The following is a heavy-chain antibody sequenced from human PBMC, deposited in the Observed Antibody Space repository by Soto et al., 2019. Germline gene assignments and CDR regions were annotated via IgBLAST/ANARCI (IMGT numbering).Heavy chain of an antibody. V-gene: IGHV4-59*12. CDR3: ARGYQLLDY. CDR1: GGSISSYD. Sequence: NPSETLSLTCTVSGGSISSYDWSWIRQHPAKGLEWIGYIYYSGSTYYNPSLKSRVTISVDTSRNQFSLKLSSVTAADTAVYFCARGYQLLDYWGQGTLVTVSS. D-gene: IGHD2-2*01. J-gene: IGHJ4*02. CDR2: IYYSGST.